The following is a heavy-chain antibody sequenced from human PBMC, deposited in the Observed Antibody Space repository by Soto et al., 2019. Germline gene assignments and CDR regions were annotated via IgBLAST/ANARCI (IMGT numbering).Heavy chain of an antibody. V-gene: IGHV3-23*01. CDR1: GFSFASYV. CDR3: TRVLPYRNGKGYFEY. CDR2: ISDSGDNT. D-gene: IGHD6-19*01. J-gene: IGHJ4*02. Sequence: GGSLRLSCAASGFSFASYVMSWVRQAPGKGLEWVSSISDSGDNTFYADSVKGRFTISRDNSENTLYLQVNNLRAEDTAIYFCTRVLPYRNGKGYFEYWGQGTLVTVSS.